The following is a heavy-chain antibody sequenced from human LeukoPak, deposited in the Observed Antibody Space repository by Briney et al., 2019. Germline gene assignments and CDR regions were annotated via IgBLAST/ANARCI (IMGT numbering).Heavy chain of an antibody. CDR1: GDSISSGYYY. J-gene: IGHJ4*02. CDR3: ARHSRSSSYFDY. CDR2: IHYVGST. Sequence: SQTLSLTCSVSGDSISSGYYYWSWIRQHPGDGLGWIGYIHYVGSTAYSPSLKSRGAISPDRSKNQFSLKLSSVTAADTAVYYCARHSRSSSYFDYWGQGTLVTVSS. V-gene: IGHV4-31*03. D-gene: IGHD6-6*01.